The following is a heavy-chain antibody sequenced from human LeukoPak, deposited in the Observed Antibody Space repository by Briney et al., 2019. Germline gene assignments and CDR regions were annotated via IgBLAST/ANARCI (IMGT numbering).Heavy chain of an antibody. CDR3: ARRDKYCTSTGCYKDAFDI. V-gene: IGHV5-51*01. J-gene: IGHJ3*02. Sequence: GESLKISCKGSGYSFTNYWIGWVRQMPGKGLEWMGLIYPGDSDTRYSPSFQGQVTNSADKSISTAYLQWSSLMASDTAIYFCARRDKYCTSTGCYKDAFDIWGQGTMVTVSS. CDR1: GYSFTNYW. D-gene: IGHD2-2*02. CDR2: IYPGDSDT.